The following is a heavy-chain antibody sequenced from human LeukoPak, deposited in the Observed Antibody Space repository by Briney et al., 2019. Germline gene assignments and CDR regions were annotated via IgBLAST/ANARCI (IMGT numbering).Heavy chain of an antibody. CDR2: INPSGGST. Sequence: GASVKVSCKASGYTFTSYYMHWVRQAPGQGLEWMGIINPSGGSTSYAQKFQVRVTMTRDMSTSTVYMELSSLRSEDTAVYYCARVEPLTWYMDVWGKGTTVTVS. V-gene: IGHV1-46*01. CDR1: GYTFTSYY. D-gene: IGHD5-24*01. J-gene: IGHJ6*03. CDR3: ARVEPLTWYMDV.